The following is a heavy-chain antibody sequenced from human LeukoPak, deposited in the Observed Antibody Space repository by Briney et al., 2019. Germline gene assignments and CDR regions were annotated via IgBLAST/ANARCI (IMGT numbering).Heavy chain of an antibody. Sequence: SETLSLTCTVSGGSISSSSYYWGWIRQPPGKGQEWIGSIYYSGSTYYNPSLKSRVTISVDTSKNQFSLKLSSVTAADTAVYYCARQWELDYFDYWGQGTLVTVSS. V-gene: IGHV4-39*01. CDR2: IYYSGST. J-gene: IGHJ4*02. CDR1: GGSISSSSYY. CDR3: ARQWELDYFDY. D-gene: IGHD1-26*01.